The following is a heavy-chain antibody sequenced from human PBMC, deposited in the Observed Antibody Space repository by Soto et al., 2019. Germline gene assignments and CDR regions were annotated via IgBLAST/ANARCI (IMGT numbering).Heavy chain of an antibody. V-gene: IGHV5-51*01. D-gene: IGHD6-13*01. CDR1: AYSFSNYW. Sequence: PGESLKISCKATAYSFSNYWIAWVRQLPGKGLEWMGIIYPGDSDTRYSPSFEGQVTISADKSTSTAYMELSSPRSEDTAVYYCARAPRGLQQLCWFDPWGQGTLVTV. CDR3: ARAPRGLQQLCWFDP. J-gene: IGHJ5*02. CDR2: IYPGDSDT.